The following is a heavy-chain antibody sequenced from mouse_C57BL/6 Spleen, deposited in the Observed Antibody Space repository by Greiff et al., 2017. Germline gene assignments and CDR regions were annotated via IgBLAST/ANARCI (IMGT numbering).Heavy chain of an antibody. CDR2: IDPSDSET. D-gene: IGHD1-1*01. V-gene: IGHV1-52*01. Sequence: QVQLQQPGAELVRPGSSVKLSCKASGYTFTSYWMHWVKQRPIQGLEWIGNIDPSDSETHYNQKFKDKATLTVDKSSSTAYMQLSSLTSDDSAVYYGTADYGSSYGKYFDYWGQGTTLTVSS. J-gene: IGHJ2*01. CDR3: TADYGSSYGKYFDY. CDR1: GYTFTSYW.